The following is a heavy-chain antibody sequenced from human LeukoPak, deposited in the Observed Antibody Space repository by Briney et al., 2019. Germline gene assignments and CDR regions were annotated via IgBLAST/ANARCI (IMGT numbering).Heavy chain of an antibody. V-gene: IGHV3-11*01. CDR2: ISKSGDTT. D-gene: IGHD3-16*01. Sequence: GGSLRLSCAASGFTFSDYYMSWIRQAPGKGLEWVSYISKSGDTTVYADSVKGRFSISRDNAKNSLYLQMNSLRAEDTAVYYCARVLGSYASDYWGQGTLVTVSS. CDR3: ARVLGSYASDY. J-gene: IGHJ4*02. CDR1: GFTFSDYY.